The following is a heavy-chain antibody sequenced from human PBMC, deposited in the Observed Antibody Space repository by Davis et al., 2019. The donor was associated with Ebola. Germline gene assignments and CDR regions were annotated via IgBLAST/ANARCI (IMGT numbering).Heavy chain of an antibody. CDR2: IGTAGVT. J-gene: IGHJ4*02. Sequence: PGGSLRLSCAASGFTFSNYDMHWVRQAPGKGLEWVSTIGTAGVTYYPGSVKGRFTISRENAKSSFYLQMSSLRADDTAVYYCARGPVWFGDLGLYYFDSWGQGTLVSVSP. CDR1: GFTFSNYD. CDR3: ARGPVWFGDLGLYYFDS. V-gene: IGHV3-13*01. D-gene: IGHD3-10*01.